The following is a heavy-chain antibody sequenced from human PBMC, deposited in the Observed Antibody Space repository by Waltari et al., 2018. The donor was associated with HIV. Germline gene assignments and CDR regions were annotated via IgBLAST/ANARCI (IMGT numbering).Heavy chain of an antibody. V-gene: IGHV3-23*01. CDR3: AKFPVPAAIPGMGDV. Sequence: EVQLLESGGRLVQPGGSPRLSCAASGFTFRSYAISWFRQPPGKGLEWVSAISGSGGSTYYADSVKGRFTISRDNSKNTLYLQMNSLRAEDTAVYYCAKFPVPAAIPGMGDVWGQGTTVTVSS. CDR1: GFTFRSYA. J-gene: IGHJ6*02. CDR2: ISGSGGST. D-gene: IGHD2-2*01.